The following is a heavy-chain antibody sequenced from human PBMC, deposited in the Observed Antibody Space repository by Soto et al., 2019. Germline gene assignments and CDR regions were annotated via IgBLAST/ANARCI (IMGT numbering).Heavy chain of an antibody. V-gene: IGHV3-33*01. CDR2: IWYDGSNK. CDR3: ARDLGPGAVTTLGYFDY. CDR1: GFTFSSYG. D-gene: IGHD4-17*01. J-gene: IGHJ4*02. Sequence: QVQLVESGGGVVQPGRSLRLSCAASGFTFSSYGMHWVRQAPGKGLEWVAVIWYDGSNKYYADSVKGRFTIPRDNSKNTLYLQMNSLRAEDTAVYYCARDLGPGAVTTLGYFDYWGQGTLVTVSS.